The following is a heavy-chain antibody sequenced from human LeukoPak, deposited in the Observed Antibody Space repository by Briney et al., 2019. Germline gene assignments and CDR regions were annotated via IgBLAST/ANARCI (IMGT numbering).Heavy chain of an antibody. CDR3: TFLGYLYYFDY. CDR1: GFTFGDYA. CDR2: IRSKAYGGTT. Sequence: GGSLRLSCTASGFTFGDYATSWVRQAPGKGLEWVGFIRSKAYGGTTEYAASVKGRFTISRDDSKSIAYLQMNSLKTEDTAVYYCTFLGYLYYFDYWGQGTLVTVSS. V-gene: IGHV3-49*04. J-gene: IGHJ4*02. D-gene: IGHD1-1*01.